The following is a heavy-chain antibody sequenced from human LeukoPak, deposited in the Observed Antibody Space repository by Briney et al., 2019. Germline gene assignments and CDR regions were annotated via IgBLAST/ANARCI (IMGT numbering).Heavy chain of an antibody. CDR3: AKGSPYCSGGSCYSGEYFQH. V-gene: IGHV3-30*18. CDR1: GFTFSSYG. D-gene: IGHD2-15*01. CDR2: ISYDGSNK. J-gene: IGHJ1*01. Sequence: GGSLRLSCAASGFTFSSYGMHWVRQAPGKGLEWVAVISYDGSNKYYADSVKGRFTISRDNSKNTLYLQMNSLRAEDTAVYYCAKGSPYCSGGSCYSGEYFQHWGRGTLVTVSS.